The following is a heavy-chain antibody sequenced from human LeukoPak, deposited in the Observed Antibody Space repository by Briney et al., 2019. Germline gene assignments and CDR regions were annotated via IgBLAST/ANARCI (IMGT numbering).Heavy chain of an antibody. CDR3: ARQPNPDFDF. CDR1: GYIFTNYW. J-gene: IGHJ4*02. V-gene: IGHV5-51*01. Sequence: GESLKISSQGSGYIFTNYWIGWVRQMPGKGLEWMGLIYPGDSHTIYSPSLQGQVTISADKSTSTAYLQWSSLKASDTATYYCARQPNPDFDFWGQGTLVTVSS. CDR2: IYPGDSHT.